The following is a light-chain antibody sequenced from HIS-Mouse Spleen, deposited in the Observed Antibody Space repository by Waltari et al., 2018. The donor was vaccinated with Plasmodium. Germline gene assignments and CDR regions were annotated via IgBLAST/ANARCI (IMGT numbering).Light chain of an antibody. V-gene: IGKV3-20*01. CDR1: QSVSSSY. J-gene: IGKJ4*01. Sequence: EIVLTQSPGTLSVSPGERATLSCRASQSVSSSYLAWYQQKPGQAPRLLIYGASSSATGIPDRFSGSGSGTDFTLTISRLEPEDFAVYYCQQYGSSPLTFGGGTKVEIK. CDR2: GAS. CDR3: QQYGSSPLT.